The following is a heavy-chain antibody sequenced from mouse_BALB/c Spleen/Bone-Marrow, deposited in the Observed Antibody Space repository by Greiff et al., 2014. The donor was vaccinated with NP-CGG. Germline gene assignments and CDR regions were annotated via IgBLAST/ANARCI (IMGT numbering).Heavy chain of an antibody. CDR1: GFTFTSYW. J-gene: IGHJ4*01. CDR3: ARDGNYRYAIDY. Sequence: VQLQQSGDELVKPGASVKLSCMASGFTFTSYWIHWVKQRPGQGPEWIGEINPRKGRTPYNEKFKSKAKLTEDKSSSTAYMHLSILTSEDSAVYYCARDGNYRYAIDYWGQGTSVTVSS. D-gene: IGHD2-1*01. V-gene: IGHV1S81*02. CDR2: INPRKGRT.